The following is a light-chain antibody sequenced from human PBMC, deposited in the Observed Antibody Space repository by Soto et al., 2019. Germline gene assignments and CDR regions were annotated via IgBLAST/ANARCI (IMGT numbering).Light chain of an antibody. V-gene: IGKV2-30*01. CDR2: KVS. Sequence: DVVMTQSPLYLPVTLGQPASISCRASQSLVYSDGVTYLNWFQQRPVQSPRRLIYKVSNRDSGVPDRFSGSGSGTNFTLNISRVEAEDVGVYYCMQCTPPVTFGPGTKVDIK. CDR3: MQCTPPVT. J-gene: IGKJ3*01. CDR1: QSLVYSDGVTY.